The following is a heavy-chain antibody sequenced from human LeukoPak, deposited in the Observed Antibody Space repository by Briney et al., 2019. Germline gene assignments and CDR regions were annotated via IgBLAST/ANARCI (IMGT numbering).Heavy chain of an antibody. J-gene: IGHJ1*01. Sequence: SETLSLTCTVSGGSISSYYWSWIRQPAGKGLEWIGRSYTSGSTNYNPSLKSRVTISVYTAKNQFSLKLSSVTAADTAVYYCARLKYYYDASGYRAEYFQHWGQGTLVTVSS. CDR2: SYTSGST. D-gene: IGHD3-22*01. CDR3: ARLKYYYDASGYRAEYFQH. V-gene: IGHV4-4*07. CDR1: GGSISSYY.